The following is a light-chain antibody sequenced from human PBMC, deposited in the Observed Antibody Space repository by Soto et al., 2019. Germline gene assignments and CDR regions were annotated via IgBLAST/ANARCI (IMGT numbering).Light chain of an antibody. J-gene: IGKJ1*01. CDR2: TAS. Sequence: DIQMTQSPSSLSASVGDRVTITCRASQNIKKYLNWYQQKPGKAPNLLIYTASSLQVGLPSRFSGSGSGTDFTLTISSLQPEDFATYYCQQTYDTPGFGQGTKVDIK. V-gene: IGKV1-39*01. CDR3: QQTYDTPG. CDR1: QNIKKY.